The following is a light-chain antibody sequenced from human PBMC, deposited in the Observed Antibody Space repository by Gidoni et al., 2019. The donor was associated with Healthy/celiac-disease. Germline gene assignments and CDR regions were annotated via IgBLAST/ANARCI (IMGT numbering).Light chain of an antibody. CDR2: SNN. V-gene: IGLV1-44*01. J-gene: IGLJ3*02. CDR1: SSHIGSKT. CDR3: AALDDSLNGPSWV. Sequence: QSVLTQTPSTSGTPGQRVTIPCSGSSSHIGSKTVNWYQQLPGTAPNLLIYSNNQRPSGVPYRFSGSKSGTSASLAISGLQSEDEADYYCAALDDSLNGPSWVFGGGTNLTVL.